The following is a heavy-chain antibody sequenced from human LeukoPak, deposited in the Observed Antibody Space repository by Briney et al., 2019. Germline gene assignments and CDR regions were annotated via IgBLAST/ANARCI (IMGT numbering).Heavy chain of an antibody. CDR3: AREVAAGTFDY. CDR2: ISSSSNYI. Sequence: GGSLRLSCAASEFTFSSYSMNWVRQAPGKGLEWVSSISSSSNYIYYADSMKGRFTISRDNAKNSLYLQMNSLRAEDTAVYFCAREVAAGTFDYWGQGALVTVSS. D-gene: IGHD6-19*01. J-gene: IGHJ4*02. CDR1: EFTFSSYS. V-gene: IGHV3-21*01.